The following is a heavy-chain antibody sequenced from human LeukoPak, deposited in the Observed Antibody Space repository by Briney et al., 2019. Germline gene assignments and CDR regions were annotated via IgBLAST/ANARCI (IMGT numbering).Heavy chain of an antibody. CDR3: ARDRDTAMVTPYYYGMDV. V-gene: IGHV3-33*01. D-gene: IGHD5-18*01. CDR2: IWYAGSNK. CDR1: GFTFSSYG. Sequence: GGSLGLSCAASGFTFSSYGMHWVRQAPGKGLEWVTVIWYAGSNKYYADSVRGRFTISRDNSKNTLYLQMNSLRAEDTAVYYCARDRDTAMVTPYYYGMDVWGQGTTVTVSS. J-gene: IGHJ6*02.